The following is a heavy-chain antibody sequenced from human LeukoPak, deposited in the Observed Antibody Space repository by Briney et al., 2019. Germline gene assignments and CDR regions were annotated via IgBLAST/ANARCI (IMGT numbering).Heavy chain of an antibody. CDR2: ISGSSSYI. J-gene: IGHJ4*02. CDR1: GFTFSSYS. CDR3: ARGSGYSYGFTGRERTKSRLDY. Sequence: GGSLRLSCAASGFTFSSYSMNWVRQAPGKGLEWVSSISGSSSYIYYADSVRGRFTISRDNAKNSLYLQMNSLRAEDTAVYYCARGSGYSYGFTGRERTKSRLDYWGQGTLVTVSS. V-gene: IGHV3-21*06. D-gene: IGHD5-18*01.